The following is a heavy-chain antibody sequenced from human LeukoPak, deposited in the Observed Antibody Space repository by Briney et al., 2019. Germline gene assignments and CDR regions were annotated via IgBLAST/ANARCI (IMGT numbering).Heavy chain of an antibody. CDR3: TYTSSSGVVY. Sequence: QPGGSLKLSCAASGFTFSVSAMYWVRQASGKGLEWIGRIRNKANNNATAYAASVKGRFTISREDSKSTAYLQMNSLKTEDTAVYYCTYTSSSGVVYWGQGTLVTVSS. D-gene: IGHD6-6*01. CDR1: GFTFSVSA. V-gene: IGHV3-73*01. J-gene: IGHJ4*02. CDR2: IRNKANNNAT.